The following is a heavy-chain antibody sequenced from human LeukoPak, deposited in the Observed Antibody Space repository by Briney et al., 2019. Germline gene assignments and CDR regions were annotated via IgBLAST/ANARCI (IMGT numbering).Heavy chain of an antibody. CDR3: ARGSLGGYSYGYHY. Sequence: GGSLRLSCAASGFTFSSYSMNWVRQAPGKGLEWVSSISSSSSYIYYADSVKGRFTISRDNAKNSLYLQMSSLRAEDTAVYYCARGSLGGYSYGYHYWGQGTLVTVSS. J-gene: IGHJ4*02. V-gene: IGHV3-21*01. CDR2: ISSSSSYI. D-gene: IGHD5-18*01. CDR1: GFTFSSYS.